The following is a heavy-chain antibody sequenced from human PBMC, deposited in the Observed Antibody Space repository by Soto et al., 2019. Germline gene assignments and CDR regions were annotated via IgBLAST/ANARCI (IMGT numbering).Heavy chain of an antibody. D-gene: IGHD2-15*01. J-gene: IGHJ6*03. CDR1: GFTFSSYW. Sequence: GGSLRLSCAASGFTFSSYWMSWVRQAPGKGLEWVANINQDGSEKYYVDSVKGRFTISRDNAKNSLYLQMNSLRAEDTAVYYCARVGCSGGSWYPTPNLVDYYMDVWGKGTTVTVSS. V-gene: IGHV3-7*01. CDR2: INQDGSEK. CDR3: ARVGCSGGSWYPTPNLVDYYMDV.